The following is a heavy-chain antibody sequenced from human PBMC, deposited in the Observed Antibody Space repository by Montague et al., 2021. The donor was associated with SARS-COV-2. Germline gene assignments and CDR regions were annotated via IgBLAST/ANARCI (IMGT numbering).Heavy chain of an antibody. Sequence: SETLSLTCTVSGGSISTHFWNWIRQPAGKGLEWIGRIYASGSTHYNPSLRSRLTMSVDTSKNQFSLRLTSVTAADTAVYYYARDTVGDFWIGNYFDYWGQGTLVTVSS. CDR3: ARDTVGDFWIGNYFDY. J-gene: IGHJ4*02. CDR1: GGSISTHF. V-gene: IGHV4-4*07. D-gene: IGHD3-3*01. CDR2: IYASGST.